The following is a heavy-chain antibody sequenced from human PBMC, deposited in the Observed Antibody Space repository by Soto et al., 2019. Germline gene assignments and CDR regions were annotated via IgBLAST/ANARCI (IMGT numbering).Heavy chain of an antibody. CDR3: ARGFYTDY. CDR1: GFNFSRSW. CDR2: MKEDGSEK. V-gene: IGHV3-7*01. J-gene: IGHJ4*02. Sequence: GGSLRLSCEASGFNFSRSWMSWVRQAPGKGLEWVANMKEDGSEKYYADSVRGRFTISRGNAKNSVHLQMNSLRVEDTAVYYCARGFYTDYWGQGALVTVSS. D-gene: IGHD3-3*01.